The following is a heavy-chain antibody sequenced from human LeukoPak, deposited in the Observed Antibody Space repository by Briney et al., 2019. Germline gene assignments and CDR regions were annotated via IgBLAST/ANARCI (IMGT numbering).Heavy chain of an antibody. CDR1: GFTFSSYG. D-gene: IGHD3-10*01. CDR2: ISGSGGST. V-gene: IGHV3-23*01. Sequence: GGSLRLSCAASGFTFSSYGMSWVRQAPGKGLEWVSAISGSGGSTYYADSVKGRFTISRDNSKNTLYLQMNSLRAEDTAVYYCAKRGVYYYGSGSYFDYWGQGTLVTVSS. J-gene: IGHJ4*02. CDR3: AKRGVYYYGSGSYFDY.